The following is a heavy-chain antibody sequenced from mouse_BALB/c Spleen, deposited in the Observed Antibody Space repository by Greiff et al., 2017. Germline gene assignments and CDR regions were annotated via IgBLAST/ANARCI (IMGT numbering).Heavy chain of an antibody. CDR1: GYSITSGYY. D-gene: IGHD2-3*01. CDR3: AREVYDGYYDYAMDY. J-gene: IGHJ4*01. CDR2: ISYDGSN. V-gene: IGHV3-6*02. Sequence: EVQLVESGPGLVKPSQSLSLTCSVTGYSITSGYYWNWIRQFPGNKLEWMGYISYDGSNNYNPSLKNRISITRDTSKNQFFLKLNSVTTEDTATYYCAREVYDGYYDYAMDYWGQGTSVTVSS.